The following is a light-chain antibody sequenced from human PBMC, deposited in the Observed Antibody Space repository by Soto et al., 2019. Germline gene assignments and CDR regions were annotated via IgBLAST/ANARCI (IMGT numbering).Light chain of an antibody. CDR3: QQYDTPPRT. CDR1: PSVSSSY. J-gene: IGKJ1*01. Sequence: LSQSPVTLSLSQGERATLSCRASPSVSSSYLAWYQQKPGQAPRLLIYGASTRATGIPDRFSGSGSGTDFTLTISRLEPEDFTVYYCQQYDTPPRTFGQGGK. V-gene: IGKV3-20*01. CDR2: GAS.